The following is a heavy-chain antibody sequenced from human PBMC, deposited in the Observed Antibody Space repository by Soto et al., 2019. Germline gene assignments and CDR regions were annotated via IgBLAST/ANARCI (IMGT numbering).Heavy chain of an antibody. D-gene: IGHD3-10*01. Sequence: PSETLSLTCTVSGGSISSYYWSWIRQPPEKGLEWIGYIYYSGSTYYNPSLKSRVTISVDTSKNQFSLKLSSVTAADTAVYYCARDRGGPPEPFFAYWGQGTLVTVSS. CDR1: GGSISSYY. J-gene: IGHJ4*02. CDR2: IYYSGST. V-gene: IGHV4-59*06. CDR3: ARDRGGPPEPFFAY.